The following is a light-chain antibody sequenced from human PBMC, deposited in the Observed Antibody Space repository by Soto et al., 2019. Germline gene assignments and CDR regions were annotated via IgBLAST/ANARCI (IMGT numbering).Light chain of an antibody. CDR2: GAS. V-gene: IGKV3-15*01. J-gene: IGKJ5*01. CDR3: QQYNGWPIT. Sequence: EIVFTQSPGTLSLSAGERTTLSCRASQSVNSALAWYQQKPGQAPRLLIYGASTRATGFPARFSGSGSGTEFTLTISSLQSEDFAVYFCQQYNGWPITFGQGTRLEI. CDR1: QSVNSA.